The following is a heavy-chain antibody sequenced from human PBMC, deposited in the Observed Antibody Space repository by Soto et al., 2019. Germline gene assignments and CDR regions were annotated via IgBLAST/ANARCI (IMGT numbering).Heavy chain of an antibody. J-gene: IGHJ4*02. V-gene: IGHV4-34*01. Sequence: SETLSLTCAVYCASFSGYYWSWVRQPPGKGLEWIGEINHSGSTNYNPSLKSRVTISIDTSMKHFSLKLSSVTAADTAVYYCARVPPNAYGDYYFDNWGQETLVTVPS. CDR3: ARVPPNAYGDYYFDN. D-gene: IGHD4-17*01. CDR1: CASFSGYY. CDR2: INHSGST.